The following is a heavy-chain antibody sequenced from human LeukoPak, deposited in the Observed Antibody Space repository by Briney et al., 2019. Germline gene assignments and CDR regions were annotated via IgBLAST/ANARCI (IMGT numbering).Heavy chain of an antibody. CDR1: GVSISGYY. Sequence: SETLSLTCTVSGVSISGYYWSWIRQPPGKGLEWIAYIYSSGSTNYNPSLKSRVTISVDTSKNPFSLKLRSVTAADTAVYYCARHLQIAAAGEDPFDYWGQGTLVTVSS. CDR3: ARHLQIAAAGEDPFDY. J-gene: IGHJ4*02. CDR2: IYSSGST. D-gene: IGHD6-13*01. V-gene: IGHV4-59*08.